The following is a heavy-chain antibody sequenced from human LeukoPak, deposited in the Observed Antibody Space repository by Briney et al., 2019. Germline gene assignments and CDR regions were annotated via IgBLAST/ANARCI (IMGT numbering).Heavy chain of an antibody. D-gene: IGHD6-13*01. CDR2: ISSSSSTI. J-gene: IGHJ4*02. CDR1: GFTFSSYS. Sequence: GGSLRLSCAASGFTFSSYSMNWVRQAPGKGLEWVSYISSSSSTIYYADSVKGRFTISRDNAKNSLYLQMNSLRAEDTAVYCCARLQQHPYWGQGTLVTVSS. CDR3: ARLQQHPY. V-gene: IGHV3-48*04.